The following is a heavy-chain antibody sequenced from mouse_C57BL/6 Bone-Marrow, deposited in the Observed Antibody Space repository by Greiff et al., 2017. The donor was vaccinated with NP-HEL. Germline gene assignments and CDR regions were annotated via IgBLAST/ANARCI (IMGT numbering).Heavy chain of an antibody. Sequence: DVMLVESGGGLVKPGGSLKLSCAASGFTFSDYGMHWVRQAPEKGLEWVAYISSGSSTIYYADTVKGRFTISRDNAKNTLFLQMTSLRSEDTAMYYCAREVYWDWFAYWGQGTLVTVSA. V-gene: IGHV5-17*01. CDR1: GFTFSDYG. CDR2: ISSGSSTI. D-gene: IGHD4-1*01. CDR3: AREVYWDWFAY. J-gene: IGHJ3*01.